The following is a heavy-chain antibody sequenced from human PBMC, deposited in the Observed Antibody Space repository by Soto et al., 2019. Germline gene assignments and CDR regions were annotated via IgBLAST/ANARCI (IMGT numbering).Heavy chain of an antibody. CDR1: GASVNNDY. CDR2: ISYSGTI. V-gene: IGHV4-59*02. J-gene: IGHJ6*02. D-gene: IGHD2-21*02. CDR3: AREGALLFGGNSDYYSTMDV. Sequence: SETLSLTCTVSGASVNNDYWTWIRQSAGKGLECIGYISYSGTINYNPSFRSRVSMSLDTSKNQFYLRLSSVAAADTAFYYCAREGALLFGGNSDYYSTMDVWGQGTTVTVSS.